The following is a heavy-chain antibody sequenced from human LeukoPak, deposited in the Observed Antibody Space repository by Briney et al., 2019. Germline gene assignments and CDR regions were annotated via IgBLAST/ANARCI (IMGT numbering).Heavy chain of an antibody. J-gene: IGHJ4*02. Sequence: PGGSHRLSCAASGFTFSKARMSWVCQATGKGLEWVGRIKSKNDVATTHYAAPVQGRFAISSDDSSSTIYLQMNSLKTEDIAVYYCTALVPNYDYVWGIYRYNEKWGQGTLVTVSS. CDR1: GFTFSKAR. D-gene: IGHD3-16*02. CDR2: IKSKNDVATT. V-gene: IGHV3-15*01. CDR3: TALVPNYDYVWGIYRYNEK.